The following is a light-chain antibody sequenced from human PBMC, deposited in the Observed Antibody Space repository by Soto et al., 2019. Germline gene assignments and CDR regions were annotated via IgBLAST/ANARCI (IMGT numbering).Light chain of an antibody. J-gene: IGKJ1*01. CDR1: QSVSSNY. CDR2: GAS. CDR3: QHYGRSPPSWT. V-gene: IGKV3-20*01. Sequence: EIVLTQSPGTLSLSAGERATPSCRASQSVSSNYLAWYQQKPGQPPRLLISGASSRATGIPDRFIGSGSGTDFTLTISSLEPEDFAVYYCQHYGRSPPSWTFGQGTKVEIK.